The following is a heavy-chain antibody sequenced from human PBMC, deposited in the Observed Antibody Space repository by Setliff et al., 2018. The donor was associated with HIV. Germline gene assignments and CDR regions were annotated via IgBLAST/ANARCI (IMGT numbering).Heavy chain of an antibody. Sequence: ASVKVSCKASGYKFTGHHIQWMRQAPGQGLEWMGRINPNMGDTQYAQKFQVRIIMTRDTSINTVYMELSSLTSDDTALYYCARQDIPTGYYLFDYWGQGTKVTVSS. J-gene: IGHJ4*02. CDR1: GYKFTGHH. D-gene: IGHD3-9*01. CDR2: INPNMGDT. V-gene: IGHV1-2*06. CDR3: ARQDIPTGYYLFDY.